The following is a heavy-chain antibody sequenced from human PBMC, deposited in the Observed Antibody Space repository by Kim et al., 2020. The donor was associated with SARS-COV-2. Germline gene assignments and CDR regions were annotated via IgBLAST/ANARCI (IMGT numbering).Heavy chain of an antibody. J-gene: IGHJ6*02. CDR3: AIAGPRIARPYYGMDV. CDR2: IYPGDSDT. D-gene: IGHD6-13*01. Sequence: GESLKISCKGSGYSFTSYWIGWVRQMPGKGLEWMGIIYPGDSDTRYSPSFQGQVTISADKSISTAYLQWSSLKASDTAMYYCAIAGPRIARPYYGMDVWGQGTTVTVSS. V-gene: IGHV5-51*01. CDR1: GYSFTSYW.